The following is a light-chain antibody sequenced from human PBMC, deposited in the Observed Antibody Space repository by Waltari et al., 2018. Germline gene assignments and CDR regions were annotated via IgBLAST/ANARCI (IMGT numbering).Light chain of an antibody. CDR1: SSDVGSYNY. CDR2: DVT. J-gene: IGLJ1*01. CDR3: SSYTGSTNNLYV. Sequence: QSALTQPPSASGSPGQSVAISCPGTSSDVGSYNYVSWYQQHPGKAPKLIIYDVTKRPSGVPDRFSGSKSGNTAFLTVSGLQADDEADYHCSSYTGSTNNLYVFGTGTKVTVL. V-gene: IGLV2-8*01.